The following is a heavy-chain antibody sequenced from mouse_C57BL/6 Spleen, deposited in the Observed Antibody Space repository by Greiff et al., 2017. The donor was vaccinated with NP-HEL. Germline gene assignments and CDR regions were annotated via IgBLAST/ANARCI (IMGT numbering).Heavy chain of an antibody. Sequence: EVHLVESGAELVRPGASVKLSCTASGFNIKDDYMHWVKQRPEQGLEWIGWIDPENGDTEYASKFQGKATITADTSSNTAYLQLSSLTSEDTAVYYCTTALYYGSEGYWGQGTTLTVSS. CDR3: TTALYYGSEGY. CDR1: GFNIKDDY. V-gene: IGHV14-4*01. D-gene: IGHD1-1*01. CDR2: IDPENGDT. J-gene: IGHJ2*01.